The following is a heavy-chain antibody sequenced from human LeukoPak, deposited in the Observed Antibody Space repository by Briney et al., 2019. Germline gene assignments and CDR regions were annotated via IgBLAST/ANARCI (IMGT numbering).Heavy chain of an antibody. D-gene: IGHD6-19*01. CDR2: ISSSSSYI. CDR1: GFTFSSYS. CDR3: AREDAVAGFDY. Sequence: GGSLRLSCAASGFTFSSYSMSWVRQAPGKGLEWVSSISSSSSYIYYADSVKGRFTISRDNAKNSLYLQMNSLRAEDTAVYYCAREDAVAGFDYWGQGTLVTVSS. J-gene: IGHJ4*02. V-gene: IGHV3-21*01.